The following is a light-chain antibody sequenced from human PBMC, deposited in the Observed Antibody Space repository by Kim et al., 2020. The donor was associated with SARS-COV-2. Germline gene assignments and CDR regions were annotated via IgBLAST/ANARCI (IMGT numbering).Light chain of an antibody. CDR3: QSYDSSSWV. CDR1: RGIIASND. J-gene: IGLJ3*02. CDR2: EDN. V-gene: IGLV6-57*03. Sequence: GKTVTVPWPRSRGIIASNDGQWYQQRPGSAPTTVIYEDNQRPSGVPDRFSGSIDSSSNSASLTISGLKTEDEADYYCQSYDSSSWVFGGGTQLTVL.